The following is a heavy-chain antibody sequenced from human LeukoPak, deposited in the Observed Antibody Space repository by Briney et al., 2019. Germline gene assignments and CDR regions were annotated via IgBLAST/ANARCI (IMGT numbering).Heavy chain of an antibody. CDR2: INPNSGGT. CDR3: AESPPYYDKFHFQH. Sequence: ASVKVSCKASGYTFTGYYMHWVRLAPGQGLEWMGWINPNSGGTNYAQKFQGRVTMTRDTSISTAYMELSRLRSDDTAVYYCAESPPYYDKFHFQHWGQGTLVTVSS. CDR1: GYTFTGYY. V-gene: IGHV1-2*02. J-gene: IGHJ1*01. D-gene: IGHD3-22*01.